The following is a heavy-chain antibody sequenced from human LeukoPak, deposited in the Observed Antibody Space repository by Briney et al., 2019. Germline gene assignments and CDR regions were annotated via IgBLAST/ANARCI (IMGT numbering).Heavy chain of an antibody. CDR3: ARVPVAGRLGPSDSSGYGMDV. CDR1: GFTFSSYS. Sequence: PGGSLRLSCAASGFTFSSYSMNWVRQAPGKGLEWVSSISSSSSYIYYADSVKGRFTISRDNAKNSLYLQMNSLRAEDTAVYYCARVPVAGRLGPSDSSGYGMDVWGQGTTLTVSS. V-gene: IGHV3-21*01. D-gene: IGHD3-22*01. J-gene: IGHJ6*02. CDR2: ISSSSSYI.